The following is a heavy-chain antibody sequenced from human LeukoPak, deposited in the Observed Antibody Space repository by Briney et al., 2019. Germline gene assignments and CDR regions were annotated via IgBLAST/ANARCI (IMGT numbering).Heavy chain of an antibody. CDR3: AKDRYSSSWYYFDS. CDR1: GLTFTSYA. V-gene: IGHV3-23*01. Sequence: PGGSLRLSCAASGLTFTSYAMTWVRQAPGQGMEWVSAISGGGVTSYYADSVKGRFTISRDNSKSTLYLQMNSLRAEDTAVYYCAKDRYSSSWYYFDSWGQGTLVTVSS. J-gene: IGHJ4*02. CDR2: ISGGGVTS. D-gene: IGHD6-13*01.